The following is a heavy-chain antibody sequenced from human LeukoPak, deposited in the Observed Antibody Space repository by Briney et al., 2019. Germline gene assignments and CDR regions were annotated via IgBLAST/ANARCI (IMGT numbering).Heavy chain of an antibody. J-gene: IGHJ4*02. CDR2: IYYSGST. Sequence: SETLSLTCTVSGGSISSSSYFWGWIRQPPGKGLDWIGSIYYSGSTYYNPSLESRVTISVDTSKNQFSLKLNSVTAADTAVYYCARHGGLKYGGYEKRFDYWGQGTRVTVSS. CDR1: GGSISSSSYF. CDR3: ARHGGLKYGGYEKRFDY. D-gene: IGHD5-12*01. V-gene: IGHV4-39*01.